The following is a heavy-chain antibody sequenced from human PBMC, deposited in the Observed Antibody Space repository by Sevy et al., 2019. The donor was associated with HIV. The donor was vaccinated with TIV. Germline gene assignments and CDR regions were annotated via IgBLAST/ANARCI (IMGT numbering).Heavy chain of an antibody. V-gene: IGHV3-30-3*01. CDR3: ARDQLGSIDY. Sequence: GGSLRLSCAVSGFTFSTYAMHWVRQAPGKGLVCVAIVSSDGSEINYADSVKGRFTISRDNSRNTLYLQMNSVRTEDTALYYCARDQLGSIDYWVQGTLVTVSS. D-gene: IGHD7-27*01. CDR2: VSSDGSEI. J-gene: IGHJ4*02. CDR1: GFTFSTYA.